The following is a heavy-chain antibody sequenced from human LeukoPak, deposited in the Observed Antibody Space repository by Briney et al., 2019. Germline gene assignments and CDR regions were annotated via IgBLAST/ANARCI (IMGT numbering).Heavy chain of an antibody. CDR1: GGSISYYY. Sequence: SETLSLTCTVSGGSISYYYWSWIRQPPGKGLEWIGHIYHSGSTNYNPSFKSRVTISVDTSKNHFSLYLSSVTAADTAVYYCVRHAATRHNYDMDVWGQGTTVTVSS. CDR3: VRHAATRHNYDMDV. D-gene: IGHD6-13*01. V-gene: IGHV4-59*08. CDR2: IYHSGST. J-gene: IGHJ6*02.